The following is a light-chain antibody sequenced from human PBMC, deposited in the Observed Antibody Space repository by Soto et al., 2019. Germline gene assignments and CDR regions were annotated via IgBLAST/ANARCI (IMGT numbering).Light chain of an antibody. CDR1: ALPKQY. Sequence: SYDLTQPPSLSLSPGQTAMITCSGDALPKQYAYWFQQKPGQAPVLVIYTDNKRPSGIPDRFSGSSSGTTVTLTISGVQAEDEADYYCQSADTSGTYRVFGGGTKLTVL. V-gene: IGLV3-25*02. CDR3: QSADTSGTYRV. CDR2: TDN. J-gene: IGLJ3*02.